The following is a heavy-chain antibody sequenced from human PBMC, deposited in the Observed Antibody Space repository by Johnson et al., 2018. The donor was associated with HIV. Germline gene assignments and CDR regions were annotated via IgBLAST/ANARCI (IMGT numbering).Heavy chain of an antibody. J-gene: IGHJ3*02. CDR3: AKSAASAGGDDAFDI. V-gene: IGHV3-7*02. Sequence: VQLVESGGGVVQPGRSLRLSCAASGFTFSSYAMHWVRQAPGKGLEWVANIKQDGSEKYYVDSVKGRFTISRDNSKNTLFLQMNSLRDEDTAVYYCAKSAASAGGDDAFDIWGQGTMVTVSS. CDR2: IKQDGSEK. D-gene: IGHD3-16*01. CDR1: GFTFSSYA.